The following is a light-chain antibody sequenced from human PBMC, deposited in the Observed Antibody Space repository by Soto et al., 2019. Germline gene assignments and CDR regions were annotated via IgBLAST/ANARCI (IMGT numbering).Light chain of an antibody. J-gene: IGKJ1*01. V-gene: IGKV3D-15*01. CDR1: QSVSRY. CDR2: DAS. CDR3: QKYNSALWR. Sequence: KNSPGTLSLSKEERATLSCRASQSVSRYLAWYQQKPGQAPRLLIYDASYRATGIPARFSGSGSGTEFTLTISSLQSEDFATYYCQKYNSALWRFGQGTMVDI.